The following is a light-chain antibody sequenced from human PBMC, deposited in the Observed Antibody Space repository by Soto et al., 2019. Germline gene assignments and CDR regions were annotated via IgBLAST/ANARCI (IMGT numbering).Light chain of an antibody. CDR3: QQYYDFRT. CDR2: EAS. CDR1: QGVSTW. V-gene: IGKV1-5*03. J-gene: IGKJ1*01. Sequence: IQLTQSPSTLSGSVGDRVTIACRASQGVSTWLAWYQQRPSQAPKVLVYEASKLQSGVPSRFSASGSVRDFTLTISSLQPEDSATYYCQQYYDFRTFGQGTKVDIK.